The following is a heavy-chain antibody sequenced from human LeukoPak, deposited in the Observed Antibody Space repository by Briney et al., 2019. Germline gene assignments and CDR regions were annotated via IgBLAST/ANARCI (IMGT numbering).Heavy chain of an antibody. J-gene: IGHJ4*02. Sequence: QSGGSLRLSCVASGFTFNSYWMSWVRQTPGKGLECVARINQEGSRKEYSDSVEGRFTISRDNAKNSLYLQLSSLRTEDTAVYYCVRQTVSGATYFDFWGQGTLVTVSA. V-gene: IGHV3-7*03. D-gene: IGHD1-26*01. CDR3: VRQTVSGATYFDF. CDR2: INQEGSRK. CDR1: GFTFNSYW.